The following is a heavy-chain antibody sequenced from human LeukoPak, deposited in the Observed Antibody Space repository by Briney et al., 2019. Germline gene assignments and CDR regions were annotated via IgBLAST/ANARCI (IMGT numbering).Heavy chain of an antibody. CDR2: ISSSGSTI. CDR1: GFTFSDYY. J-gene: IGHJ6*02. Sequence: GGSLRLSCAASGFTFSDYYMSWIRQAPGKGLEWVSKISSSGSTIYYADSVKGRFTISRDNAKNSLFLQMNSLRDEDTAAYYCARDQYYGTDLWGRGTTVTVSS. V-gene: IGHV3-11*01. CDR3: ARDQYYGTDL.